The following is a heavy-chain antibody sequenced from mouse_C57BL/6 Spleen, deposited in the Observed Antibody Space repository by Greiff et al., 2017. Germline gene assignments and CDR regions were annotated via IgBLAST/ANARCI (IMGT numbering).Heavy chain of an antibody. Sequence: VQLQQSGTELVKPGASVKLSCKASGYTFTSYWMHWVKQRPGQGLEWIGNINPSNGGTNYNEKFKSKATLTVDKSSSTAYLQLSSLTSEDSAVYYCARWGGEDYDEGGYAMDYWGQGTSVTVSS. CDR3: ARWGGEDYDEGGYAMDY. D-gene: IGHD2-4*01. J-gene: IGHJ4*01. CDR2: INPSNGGT. CDR1: GYTFTSYW. V-gene: IGHV1-53*01.